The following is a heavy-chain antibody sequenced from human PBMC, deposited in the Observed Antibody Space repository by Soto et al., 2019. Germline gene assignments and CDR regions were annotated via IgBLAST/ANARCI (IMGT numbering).Heavy chain of an antibody. D-gene: IGHD1-1*01. CDR3: ARGPRVSSTGTGAH. CDR1: GFTFSAYW. J-gene: IGHJ4*02. Sequence: PGGSLRLSCSVSGFTFSAYWMHWVSQVPGKGLTWVSRISDDGSTATYADSVRGRFVISRDNAKNSLYLEMNTLRADDSGLYYCARGPRVSSTGTGAHWGRGTLVTVSS. V-gene: IGHV3-74*01. CDR2: ISDDGSTA.